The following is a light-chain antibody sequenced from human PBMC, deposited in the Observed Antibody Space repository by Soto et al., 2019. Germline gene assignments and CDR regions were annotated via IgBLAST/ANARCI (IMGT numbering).Light chain of an antibody. CDR3: RQYYSYPLT. CDR2: AAS. CDR1: QGISSY. J-gene: IGKJ4*01. Sequence: AIRMTQSPSSLSASTGDRVTITCRASQGISSYLAWYQQKPGKAPKLLIYAASTLQSGVPSRFSGSGSGTDFTLTISCLQSEDFATYYCRQYYSYPLTFGGGTKVDIQ. V-gene: IGKV1-8*01.